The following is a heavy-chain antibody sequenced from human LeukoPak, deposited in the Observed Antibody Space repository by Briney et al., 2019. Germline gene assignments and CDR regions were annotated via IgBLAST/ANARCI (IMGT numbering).Heavy chain of an antibody. CDR1: GYTFTSYD. D-gene: IGHD2-15*01. J-gene: IGHJ6*03. V-gene: IGHV1-8*01. CDR2: MNPNSGNT. CDR3: ARGRRKLLLMECYYYMDV. Sequence: ASVKVSCKASGYTFTSYDINWVRQATGQGLEWMGWMNPNSGNTGYAQKFQGRVTMTRNTSISTAYMELSSLRSEDTAVYYCARGRRKLLLMECYYYMDVWGKGTTVTISS.